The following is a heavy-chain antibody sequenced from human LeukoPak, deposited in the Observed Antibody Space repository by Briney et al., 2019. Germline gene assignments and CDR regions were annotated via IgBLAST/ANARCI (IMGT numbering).Heavy chain of an antibody. CDR2: INHSGST. V-gene: IGHV4-34*01. Sequence: SETLSLTCAVYGGSVSGYYWSWIRQPPGKGLEWIGEINHSGSTNYNPSLKSRVTISVDTSKNQFSLKLSSVTAADTAVYYCARDSSEYSSSFGWFDPWGQGTLVTISS. CDR3: ARDSSEYSSSFGWFDP. CDR1: GGSVSGYY. J-gene: IGHJ5*02. D-gene: IGHD6-6*01.